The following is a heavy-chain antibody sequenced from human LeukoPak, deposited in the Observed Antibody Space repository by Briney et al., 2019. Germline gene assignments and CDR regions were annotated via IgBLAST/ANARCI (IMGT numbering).Heavy chain of an antibody. CDR2: VDPEDGET. Sequence: ASVKISCKVSGYTFTDYYMHWVQQAPGKGLEWVGLVDPEDGETIYAEKFQGRVSITADTSTDTAYMELSSLRSEDTAVYYCATLSVRTDNFDHWGQGTLVTVSS. V-gene: IGHV1-69-2*01. CDR1: GYTFTDYY. J-gene: IGHJ4*02. D-gene: IGHD1-1*01. CDR3: ATLSVRTDNFDH.